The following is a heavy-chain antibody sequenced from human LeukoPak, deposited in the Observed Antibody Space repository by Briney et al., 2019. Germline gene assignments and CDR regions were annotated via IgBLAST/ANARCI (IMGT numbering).Heavy chain of an antibody. CDR3: ARNNGDYGDAFDI. V-gene: IGHV3-30-3*01. CDR2: ISYDGSNK. D-gene: IGHD4-17*01. CDR1: GFTFSSYA. Sequence: GGSLRLSCAASGFTFSSYAMHWVRQAPGKGLEWVAVISYDGSNKYYADSAKGRFTISRDNSKNTLYLQMNSLRAEDTAVYYCARNNGDYGDAFDIWGQGTMVTVSS. J-gene: IGHJ3*02.